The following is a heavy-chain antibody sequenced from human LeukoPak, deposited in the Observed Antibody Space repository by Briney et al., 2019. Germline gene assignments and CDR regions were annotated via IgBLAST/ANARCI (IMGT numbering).Heavy chain of an antibody. CDR1: GFTFSRHD. CDR3: AREAAWGNWYYDL. CDR2: IGDTGRAK. J-gene: IGHJ2*01. D-gene: IGHD3-16*01. V-gene: IGHV3-30*03. Sequence: ALRLSCAASGFTFSRHDMHWVRQAPGKGLEWVAVIGDTGRAKYYADSVEGRFTASRDNSKNTLYLEMNSLRYDDTALYYCAREAAWGNWYYDLWGRGTLVTVSS.